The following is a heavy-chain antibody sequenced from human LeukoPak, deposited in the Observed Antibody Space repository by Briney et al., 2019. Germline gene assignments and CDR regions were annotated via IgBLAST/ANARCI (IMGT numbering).Heavy chain of an antibody. Sequence: ASVKVSCKASGYTFNSYGISWLRQAPGQGLEWVGWISTYNGNRKYAQKLQGRVTMTTDTSTSTAYMELRSLRSDDTAVYYCAKTTVTSEDYYYYYMDVWGKGTTVTVSS. CDR1: GYTFNSYG. D-gene: IGHD4-17*01. CDR3: AKTTVTSEDYYYYYMDV. CDR2: ISTYNGNR. V-gene: IGHV1-18*01. J-gene: IGHJ6*03.